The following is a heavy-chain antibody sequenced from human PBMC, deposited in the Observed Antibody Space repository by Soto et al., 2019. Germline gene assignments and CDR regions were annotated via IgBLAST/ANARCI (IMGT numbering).Heavy chain of an antibody. J-gene: IGHJ5*02. D-gene: IGHD3-3*01. Sequence: SETLSLTCTFSVCSISSGDYYVSFIRQPPGKCLEWIGYVYYSGSTYYNPSLKSRVTISVDTSKNQFSLKLSSVTAADTAVYYCDREGSGRTIFGVVTYNWFDKWGQGPLV. CDR3: DREGSGRTIFGVVTYNWFDK. CDR2: VYYSGST. CDR1: VCSISSGDYY. V-gene: IGHV4-30-4*01.